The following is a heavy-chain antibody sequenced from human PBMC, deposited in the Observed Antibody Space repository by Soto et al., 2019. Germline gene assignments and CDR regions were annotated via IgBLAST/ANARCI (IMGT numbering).Heavy chain of an antibody. CDR3: ARHKEGRDRYDFWSGPSGFYYYMDV. Sequence: ASETLSLTCTVSGGSISSSSYYWGWIRQPPGKGLEWIGSIYYSGSTYYNPSLKSRVTISVDTSKKQFSMKLSSVTAADTAVYYCARHKEGRDRYDFWSGPSGFYYYMDVWGKGTTVT. CDR2: IYYSGST. CDR1: GGSISSSSYY. J-gene: IGHJ6*03. V-gene: IGHV4-39*01. D-gene: IGHD3-3*01.